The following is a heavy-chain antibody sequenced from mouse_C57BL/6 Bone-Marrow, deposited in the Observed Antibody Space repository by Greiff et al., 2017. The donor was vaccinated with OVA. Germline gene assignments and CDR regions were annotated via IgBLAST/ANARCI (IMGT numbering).Heavy chain of an antibody. Sequence: QVQLQQSGADLARPGASVKMSCKASGYTFTSYTMHWVKQRPGQGLEWIGYINPSSGYTKYNQKFKDKATLTADKSSSTAYMQLSSLTSEDSAVYYCAPDGSSYAMDYWGQGTSVTVSS. V-gene: IGHV1-4*01. J-gene: IGHJ4*01. CDR2: INPSSGYT. CDR1: GYTFTSYT. D-gene: IGHD1-1*01. CDR3: APDGSSYAMDY.